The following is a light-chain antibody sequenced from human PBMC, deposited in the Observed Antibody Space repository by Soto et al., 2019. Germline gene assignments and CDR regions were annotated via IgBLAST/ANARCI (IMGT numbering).Light chain of an antibody. CDR2: KAS. V-gene: IGKV1-5*03. CDR1: QSIRSW. Sequence: DIQMTQFPSTLSASVGDRVTITCRASQSIRSWLAWYQQKPGKAPNLLIYKASSLPSGVPSRFIGSGYGTEFTLTISSLQPDDIATYYCQQYDSYSTFGGETKVQIK. J-gene: IGKJ4*01. CDR3: QQYDSYST.